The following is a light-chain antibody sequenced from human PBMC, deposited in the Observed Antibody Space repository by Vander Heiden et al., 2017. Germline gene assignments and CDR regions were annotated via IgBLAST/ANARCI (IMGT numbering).Light chain of an antibody. J-gene: IGLJ3*02. CDR3: TSYTTINTWV. Sequence: QSALAQPASVSGAPGQSITISCTGTNSDPGAYRSVSWYQHPPGTAPNLMIYDVSNRPSGVSNRFSGSKSGNTASLTISGLQAEDEATYYCTSYTTINTWVFGGGTQLTVL. CDR2: DVS. CDR1: NSDPGAYRS. V-gene: IGLV2-14*03.